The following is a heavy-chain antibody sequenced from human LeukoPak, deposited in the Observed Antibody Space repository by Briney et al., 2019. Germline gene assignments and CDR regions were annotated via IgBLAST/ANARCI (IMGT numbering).Heavy chain of an antibody. CDR2: INSDGSVT. CDR3: ERAHTQYSNTWNDH. J-gene: IGHJ5*02. Sequence: GSLRLSRAASGFSLTSSLMYWVRPAPGKGPLCVSRINSDGSVTSTALSVMVRFTISRDNAKTTLYLQLNSLRAEDTAIYFCERAHTQYSNTWNDHWGQGTLVTVSS. V-gene: IGHV3-74*01. D-gene: IGHD6-6*01. CDR1: GFSLTSSL.